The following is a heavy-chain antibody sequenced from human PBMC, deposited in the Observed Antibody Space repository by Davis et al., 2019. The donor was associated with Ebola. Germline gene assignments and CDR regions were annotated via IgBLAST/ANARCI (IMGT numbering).Heavy chain of an antibody. J-gene: IGHJ6*02. V-gene: IGHV4-59*01. D-gene: IGHD2-2*01. CDR3: AREGYCSSTSCDDYGMDV. CDR1: GGSISSYY. Sequence: PSETLSLTCTVSGGSISSYYWSWIRQPPGKGLEWIGYIYYSGSTNYNPSLKSRVTISVDTSKNQFSLKLSSVTAADTAVYYCAREGYCSSTSCDDYGMDVWGQGTTVTVSS. CDR2: IYYSGST.